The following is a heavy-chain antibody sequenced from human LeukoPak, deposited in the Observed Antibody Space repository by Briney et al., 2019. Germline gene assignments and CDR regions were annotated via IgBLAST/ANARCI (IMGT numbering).Heavy chain of an antibody. V-gene: IGHV4-61*08. D-gene: IGHD3-10*01. CDR2: IYYSVST. CDR3: ARGGRGRNWFDP. J-gene: IGHJ5*02. CDR1: GDSVASGGYY. Sequence: SETLSLTCIVSGDSVASGGYYWNWIRQPPGKGLEWIGYIYYSVSTNYNLSLKSRVTISVDTSENQFSLKLTSVTAADTAVYYCARGGRGRNWFDPWGQGTLVTVSS.